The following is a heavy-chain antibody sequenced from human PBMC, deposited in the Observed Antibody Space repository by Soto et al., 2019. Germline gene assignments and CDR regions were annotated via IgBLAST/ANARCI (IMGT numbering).Heavy chain of an antibody. V-gene: IGHV3-30*18. J-gene: IGHJ4*02. CDR2: ISYDGSNK. D-gene: IGHD5-12*01. Sequence: GGSLRLSCAASGFTFSSYGMHWVRQAPGKGLEWVAVISYDGSNKYYADSVKGRFTISRDNSKNTLYLQMNSLRAEDTAVYYCAKDRRDGYNSLFDYWGQGTLVTVSS. CDR3: AKDRRDGYNSLFDY. CDR1: GFTFSSYG.